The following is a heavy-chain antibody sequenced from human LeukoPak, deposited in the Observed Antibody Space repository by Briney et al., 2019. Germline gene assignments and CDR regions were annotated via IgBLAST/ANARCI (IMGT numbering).Heavy chain of an antibody. D-gene: IGHD1-26*01. Sequence: GGSLRPSCAASGFTVSSNYMSWVRQAPGKGLEWVSVIYSGGSTYYADSVKGRFTISRDNSKNTLYLQMNSLRAEDTAVYYCASVEGGSYGALGAFDIWGQGTMVTVSS. CDR3: ASVEGGSYGALGAFDI. CDR2: IYSGGST. V-gene: IGHV3-53*01. CDR1: GFTVSSNY. J-gene: IGHJ3*02.